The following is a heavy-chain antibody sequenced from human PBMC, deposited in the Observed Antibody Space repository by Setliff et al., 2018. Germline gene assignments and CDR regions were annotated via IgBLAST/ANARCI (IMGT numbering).Heavy chain of an antibody. D-gene: IGHD1-26*01. V-gene: IGHV3-11*04. Sequence: GSLRLSCAASGFTFSDYYMTWIRQAPGKGLEWVSYISRGGNTIYYADSVKGRFTISRDNARDSLFLQMNTLRAEGTAVCYCAREVVGAPSAFDIWGQGTMVTVSS. CDR1: GFTFSDYY. CDR2: ISRGGNTI. J-gene: IGHJ3*02. CDR3: AREVVGAPSAFDI.